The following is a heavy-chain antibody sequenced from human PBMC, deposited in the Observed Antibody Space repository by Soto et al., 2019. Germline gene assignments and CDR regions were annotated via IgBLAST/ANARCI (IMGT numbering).Heavy chain of an antibody. J-gene: IGHJ3*02. CDR3: AKSHHEVTDAFDI. CDR1: GFTFSSYA. CDR2: ISGSGGST. D-gene: IGHD5-18*01. Sequence: LSLTCAASGFTFSSYAMSWVRQAPGKGLEWVSAISGSGGSTYYADSVKGRFTISRDNSKNTLYLQMNSLRAEDTAVYYCAKSHHEVTDAFDIWGQGTMVTVSS. V-gene: IGHV3-23*01.